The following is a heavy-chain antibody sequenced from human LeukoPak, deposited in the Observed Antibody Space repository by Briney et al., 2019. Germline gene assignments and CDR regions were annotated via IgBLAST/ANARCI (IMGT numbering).Heavy chain of an antibody. D-gene: IGHD3-16*01. V-gene: IGHV3-7*01. CDR1: GFTFSSYW. CDR2: INHNGNVN. J-gene: IGHJ4*02. Sequence: RAGGSLRLSCAASGFTFSSYWMNWARQAPGKGLEWVASINHNGNVNYYVDSVKGRFTISRDNAKNSLYLQMNGLRAEDTAVYYCARRPLTFGGLNYWGQGTLVTVSS. CDR3: ARRPLTFGGLNY.